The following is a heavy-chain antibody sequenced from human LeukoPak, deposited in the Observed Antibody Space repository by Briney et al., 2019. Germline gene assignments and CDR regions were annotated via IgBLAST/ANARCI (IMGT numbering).Heavy chain of an antibody. Sequence: SETLSLTCTASGYSINSGYYWGWIRQPPGKGLEWIGSIYHSGSTYYNPSLKSRVTISVDTSNNQFSLKLSSVTAADTAVYYCARSNYRYSTNHGFEIWGQGTMVTVSS. CDR1: GYSINSGYY. CDR3: ARSNYRYSTNHGFEI. CDR2: IYHSGST. V-gene: IGHV4-38-2*02. D-gene: IGHD3-16*02. J-gene: IGHJ3*02.